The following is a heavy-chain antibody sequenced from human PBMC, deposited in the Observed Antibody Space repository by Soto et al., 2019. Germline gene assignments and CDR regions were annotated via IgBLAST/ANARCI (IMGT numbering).Heavy chain of an antibody. Sequence: QVQLVQSGAELKKPGASVKVSCKTSGYSFSSYAISWVRQAPGQGLEWMGWISAYNGNTGSSQKFQGRVTITADTSTITVYMDLQSLRNDDTAVYYCARELGVADFDYWGQGTLVTVSS. CDR2: ISAYNGNT. V-gene: IGHV1-18*01. J-gene: IGHJ4*02. CDR3: ARELGVADFDY. CDR1: GYSFSSYA. D-gene: IGHD6-19*01.